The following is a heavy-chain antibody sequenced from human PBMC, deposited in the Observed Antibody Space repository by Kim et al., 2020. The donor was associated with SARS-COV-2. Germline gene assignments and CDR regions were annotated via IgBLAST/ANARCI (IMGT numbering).Heavy chain of an antibody. V-gene: IGHV3-23*01. J-gene: IGHJ4*02. CDR1: AFTFNKIA. D-gene: IGHD3-10*01. Sequence: GGSLRLSCAGSAFTFNKIAMAWVRQAPGKGLEWVAGISASGAATYYADSVKGRFTISRDNSKNTLNLQMNSLRVEDSATYYCAKYEGSSSFVFDYFDSWGQGALVTVS. CDR2: ISASGAAT. CDR3: AKYEGSSSFVFDYFDS.